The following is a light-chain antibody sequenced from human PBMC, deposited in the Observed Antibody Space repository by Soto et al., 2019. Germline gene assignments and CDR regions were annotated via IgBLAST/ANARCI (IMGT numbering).Light chain of an antibody. CDR3: QQYNFWRSIT. CDR1: QSVSYNY. Sequence: EIVLTQSQGTLSFSAGERATLXWRASQSVSYNYLAWYQHTPGQAPRLLIYDTSTRAAGIPARFSGSGSGTDFTLTISSLQSEDFAVYYCQQYNFWRSITCGQGTRLEI. CDR2: DTS. V-gene: IGKV3-15*01. J-gene: IGKJ5*01.